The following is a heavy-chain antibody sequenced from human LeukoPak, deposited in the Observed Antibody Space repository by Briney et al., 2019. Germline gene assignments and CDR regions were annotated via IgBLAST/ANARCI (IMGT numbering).Heavy chain of an antibody. J-gene: IGHJ4*02. CDR1: GFIFNHYH. CDR2: INAKSGDR. V-gene: IGHV1-2*02. Sequence: GASVKVSFKAAGFIFNHYHIHWVGQAPGRGLEWVGWINAKSGDRKSAQKFQGGVTMTRDTSITTVHMEVTGLRSDDTAVNYCARKGDGYNLVYWGQGTLVTVSS. D-gene: IGHD5-24*01. CDR3: ARKGDGYNLVY.